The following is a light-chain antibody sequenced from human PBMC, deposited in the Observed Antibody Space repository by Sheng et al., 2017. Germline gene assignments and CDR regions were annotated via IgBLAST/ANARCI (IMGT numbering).Light chain of an antibody. Sequence: QSVLTQPPSVSAAPGQKVTISCSGSSPNIGNNYVSWYQQLPGTAPKLLIYENNKRPSGIPDRFSGSKSGTSATLGITGLQTGDEADYYCGTWDSSLSAAVFGGGTQLTVL. CDR3: GTWDSSLSAAV. CDR2: ENN. CDR1: SPNIGNNY. V-gene: IGLV1-51*02. J-gene: IGLJ7*01.